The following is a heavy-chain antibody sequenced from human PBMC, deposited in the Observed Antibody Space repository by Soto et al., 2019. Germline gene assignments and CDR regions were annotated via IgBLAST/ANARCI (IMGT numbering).Heavy chain of an antibody. CDR3: ARRPGSGWFYGMDV. CDR1: WFTFSRFG. V-gene: IGHV1-18*01. D-gene: IGHD6-19*01. Sequence: GAPGKVPCQASWFTFSRFGISWGRQAPGQGLEWMGWISAYNGNTNYAQKLQGRVTMTTDTSTSTAYMELRSLRSDDTAVYYCARRPGSGWFYGMDVWGQGTTVTVSS. CDR2: ISAYNGNT. J-gene: IGHJ6*02.